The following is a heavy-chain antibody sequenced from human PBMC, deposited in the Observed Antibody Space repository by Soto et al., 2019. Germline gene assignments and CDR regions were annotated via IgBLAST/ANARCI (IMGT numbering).Heavy chain of an antibody. J-gene: IGHJ4*02. Sequence: GGSLRLSCAASGFTFSDDWMHWVRQAPGKGLEWVSRINADGGSTHYADSVRGRFTISRDNAKNTLFLQLNSLRVEDTAIYYCIKVLTRGVGVPRFYFDSWGQGTLVTVSS. D-gene: IGHD3-9*01. CDR2: INADGGST. CDR1: GFTFSDDW. CDR3: IKVLTRGVGVPRFYFDS. V-gene: IGHV3-74*01.